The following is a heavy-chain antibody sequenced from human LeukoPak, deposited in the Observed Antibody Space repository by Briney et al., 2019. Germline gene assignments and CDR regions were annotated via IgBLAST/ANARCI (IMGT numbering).Heavy chain of an antibody. CDR2: INPCGDNT. J-gene: IGHJ5*02. V-gene: IGHV1-46*01. CDR3: ARGSGYYGSGSPNWFDP. Sequence: GSVKVSCKASGGTFSSYAISWVRQAPGQGLEGMGIINPCGDNTWYAQKFQGRVTITRDTSASTAYMELSSLRSEDMAVYYCARGSGYYGSGSPNWFDPWGQGTLVTVSS. CDR1: GGTFSSYA. D-gene: IGHD3-10*01.